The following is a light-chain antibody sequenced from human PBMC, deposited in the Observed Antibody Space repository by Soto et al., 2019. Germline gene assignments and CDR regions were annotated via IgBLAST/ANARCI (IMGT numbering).Light chain of an antibody. CDR2: DVS. CDR1: SSDVGGCNY. J-gene: IGLJ1*01. Sequence: QSVLTQPASVSGSPGQSITISCTGTSSDVGGCNYVSWYQQHPGKAPKLMIHDVSDRPSGVSNRFSGSKSGNTASLIISGLQAEDEADYYCSSYTSSSTYVFGTGTKVTVL. CDR3: SSYTSSSTYV. V-gene: IGLV2-14*01.